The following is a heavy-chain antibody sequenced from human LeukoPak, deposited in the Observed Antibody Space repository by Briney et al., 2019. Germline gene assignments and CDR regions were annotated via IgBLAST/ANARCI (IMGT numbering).Heavy chain of an antibody. J-gene: IGHJ4*02. CDR2: IYYSGST. V-gene: IGHV4-39*01. CDR3: ARGLNYYGSGPSGY. CDR1: GGSISSSSYY. D-gene: IGHD3-10*01. Sequence: PAETLSLTCTVSGGSISSSSYYWGWIRQPPGKGLEWIGSIYYSGSTYYNPSLKSRVTISVDTSKNQFSLKLSSVTAADTAVYYCARGLNYYGSGPSGYWGRGTLVTVSS.